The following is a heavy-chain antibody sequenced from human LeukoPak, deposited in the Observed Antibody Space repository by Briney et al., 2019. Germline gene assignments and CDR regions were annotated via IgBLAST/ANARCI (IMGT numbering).Heavy chain of an antibody. J-gene: IGHJ4*02. CDR2: ISWNSGSI. CDR1: GFTFSSYA. Sequence: GGSLRLSCAASGFTFSSYAMSWVRQAPGKGLEWVSGISWNSGSIGYADSVKGRFTISRDNAKNSLYLQMNSLRAEDTALYYCAKSGEVGASSPLDFDYWGQGTLVTVSS. V-gene: IGHV3-9*01. D-gene: IGHD1-26*01. CDR3: AKSGEVGASSPLDFDY.